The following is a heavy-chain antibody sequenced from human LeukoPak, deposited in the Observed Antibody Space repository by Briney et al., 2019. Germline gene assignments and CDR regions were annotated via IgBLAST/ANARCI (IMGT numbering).Heavy chain of an antibody. Sequence: SETLSLTCAVYGGSFSGYYWSWIRQPPGKGLEWIGEINHSGSTNYNPSLKSRVTISVDTSKNQFSLKLSSVTAADTAVYYCARLNYARSWFDPWGQGTLVTVSS. CDR2: INHSGST. V-gene: IGHV4-34*01. J-gene: IGHJ5*02. D-gene: IGHD1-7*01. CDR3: ARLNYARSWFDP. CDR1: GGSFSGYY.